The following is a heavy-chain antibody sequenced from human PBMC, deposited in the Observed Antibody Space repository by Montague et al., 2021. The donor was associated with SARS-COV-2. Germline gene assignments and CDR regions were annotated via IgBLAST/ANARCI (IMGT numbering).Heavy chain of an antibody. J-gene: IGHJ4*02. Sequence: SETLSLTCTVSGGSIRSYYWSWIRQPPGKGLEWIGEIYSSGSTDYNPSLKSRVTISIDTSKSQFSLKLTSVTAADTAVYYCARHARRLQPLDFWGQGTLVTVSS. CDR1: GGSIRSYY. D-gene: IGHD2-2*01. CDR2: IYSSGST. CDR3: ARHARRLQPLDF. V-gene: IGHV4-59*01.